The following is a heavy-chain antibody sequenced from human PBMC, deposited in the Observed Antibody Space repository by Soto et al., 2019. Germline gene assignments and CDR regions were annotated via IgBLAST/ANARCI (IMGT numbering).Heavy chain of an antibody. J-gene: IGHJ4*02. Sequence: QVQLVESGGGVVQPGRSLRLSCAASGFTFSSYGMHWVRQAPGKGLEWVAVISYDGSNKYYADSVKGRFTISRDNSKNTLYLQMNSLRAEDTAVYYCASSSGYSNFDYWGQGTLVTVSS. D-gene: IGHD3-22*01. CDR1: GFTFSSYG. CDR3: ASSSGYSNFDY. V-gene: IGHV3-30*03. CDR2: ISYDGSNK.